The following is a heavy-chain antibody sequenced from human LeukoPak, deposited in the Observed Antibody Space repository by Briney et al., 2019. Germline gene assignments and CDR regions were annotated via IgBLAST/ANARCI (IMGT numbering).Heavy chain of an antibody. CDR3: ARGARGYSYGYDY. D-gene: IGHD5-18*01. CDR2: THPGESDR. J-gene: IGHJ4*02. V-gene: IGHV5-51*01. Sequence: GESLKISCKGSGYSFNTYWIGWVRQMPGKGLEWMGITHPGESDRRYSPSFQGQVTISADKSISTAYLQWSSLKASDTAMYYCARGARGYSYGYDYWGQGTLVTVSS. CDR1: GYSFNTYW.